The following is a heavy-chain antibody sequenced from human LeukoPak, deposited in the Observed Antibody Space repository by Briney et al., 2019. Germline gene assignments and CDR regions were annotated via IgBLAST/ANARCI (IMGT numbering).Heavy chain of an antibody. D-gene: IGHD3-10*01. CDR1: GFTFDDYA. J-gene: IGHJ4*02. CDR2: LTWNSATI. V-gene: IGHV3-9*01. Sequence: GGSLRLSCAVSGFTFDDYATHWVRQAPGKGLEWVSGLTWNSATIGYADSVKGRFTVSRDNAKNSLYLQIHSLRAEDTALYYCAKDFRGSYFTGIDYWGQGTLVTVSS. CDR3: AKDFRGSYFTGIDY.